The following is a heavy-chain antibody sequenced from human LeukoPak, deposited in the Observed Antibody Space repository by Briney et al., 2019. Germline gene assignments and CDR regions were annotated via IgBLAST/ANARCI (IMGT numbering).Heavy chain of an antibody. CDR2: IYYSGST. CDR3: ARGFRDTAMVTRSYYFDY. J-gene: IGHJ4*02. D-gene: IGHD5-18*01. V-gene: IGHV4-61*01. Sequence: SETLSLTCTVSGGSVSSGSYYWSWIRQPPGKGLEWIGYIYYSGSTNYNPSLKSRVTISVDTSKNQLSLKLSSVTAADTAVYYCARGFRDTAMVTRSYYFDYWGQGTLITVSS. CDR1: GGSVSSGSYY.